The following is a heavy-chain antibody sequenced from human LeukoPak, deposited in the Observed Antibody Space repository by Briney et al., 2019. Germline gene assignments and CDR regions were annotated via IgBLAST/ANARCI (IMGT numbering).Heavy chain of an antibody. CDR3: ARVWCSSTSCYLGYFGY. J-gene: IGHJ4*02. CDR2: IYSGGST. Sequence: GGSLRLSCAASGFTVSSNYMSWVRQAPGKGLEWVSVIYSGGSTYYADSVKGRFTISRDNSKNTLYLQMNSLRAEDTAVYYCARVWCSSTSCYLGYFGYWGQGTLVTVSS. V-gene: IGHV3-66*01. D-gene: IGHD2-2*01. CDR1: GFTVSSNY.